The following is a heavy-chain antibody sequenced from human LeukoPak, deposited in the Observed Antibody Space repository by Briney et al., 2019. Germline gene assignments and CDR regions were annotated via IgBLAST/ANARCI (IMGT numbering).Heavy chain of an antibody. V-gene: IGHV3-23*01. CDR2: ITGSGDTT. J-gene: IGHJ3*02. CDR3: AKGRVYSYNPDAFGI. D-gene: IGHD5-18*01. Sequence: GGSLRLSCAASGFTFSNYAMTWVRQAPGKGLAWVSAITGSGDTTYYADSVKGRFTVSRDNSKNTLYQQMNSLRVEDTAVYYCAKGRVYSYNPDAFGIWGQGTMVTVSS. CDR1: GFTFSNYA.